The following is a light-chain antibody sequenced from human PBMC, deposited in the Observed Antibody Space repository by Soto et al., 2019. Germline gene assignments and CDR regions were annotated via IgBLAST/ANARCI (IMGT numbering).Light chain of an antibody. Sequence: EIVLTQSPATLSLSPGERATLSCRASQSVSSYLAWYQQKPGQAPRLLIYGASTRATGIPARFSGSGSGTEFTLTINRLQPEDFAVYYCQQYNNWTRTFGQGTKVDIK. CDR1: QSVSSY. CDR3: QQYNNWTRT. CDR2: GAS. V-gene: IGKV3-15*01. J-gene: IGKJ1*01.